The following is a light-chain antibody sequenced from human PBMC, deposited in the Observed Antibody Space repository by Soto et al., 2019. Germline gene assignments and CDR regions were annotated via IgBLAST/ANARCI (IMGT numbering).Light chain of an antibody. CDR1: QSVISS. V-gene: IGKV3-15*01. Sequence: EIVLTQSPGTLSLSPGERGTLSFMAIQSVISSYVAWYRQKPGQAPRLLIYGASTRATGIPARFSGSGSGTEFTLTISSLQSEDFAVYYCQQYNNWPPITFGQGTRLEIK. CDR3: QQYNNWPPIT. J-gene: IGKJ5*01. CDR2: GAS.